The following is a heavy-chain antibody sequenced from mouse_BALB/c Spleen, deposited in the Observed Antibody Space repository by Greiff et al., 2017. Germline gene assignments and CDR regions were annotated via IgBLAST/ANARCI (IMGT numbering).Heavy chain of an antibody. Sequence: EVQLQQSGPELVKPGASVKIPCKASGYTFTDYNMDWVKQSHGKSLEWIGDINPNNGGTIYNQKFKGKATLTVDKSSSTAYMQLSSLTSEDSAVYYCARRDYYGSSYGYYYAMDYWGQGTSVTVSS. D-gene: IGHD1-1*01. V-gene: IGHV1-18*01. CDR3: ARRDYYGSSYGYYYAMDY. CDR2: INPNNGGT. CDR1: GYTFTDYN. J-gene: IGHJ4*01.